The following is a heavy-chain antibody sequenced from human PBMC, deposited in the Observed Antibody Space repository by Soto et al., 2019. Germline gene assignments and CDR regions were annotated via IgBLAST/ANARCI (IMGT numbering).Heavy chain of an antibody. CDR2: IWDDGSDK. CDR3: ARGTGNYYYYMDV. CDR1: EFTFSTYG. J-gene: IGHJ6*03. V-gene: IGHV3-33*01. Sequence: VQLVESGGGVVQPGRSLRLSCAASEFTFSTYGMHWVRQAPGKGLEWVALIWDDGSDKYYADSVKGRFTISRDNSKNTLYLQMNSLRAEDTAVYYCARGTGNYYYYMDVWGKGTTVTVSS.